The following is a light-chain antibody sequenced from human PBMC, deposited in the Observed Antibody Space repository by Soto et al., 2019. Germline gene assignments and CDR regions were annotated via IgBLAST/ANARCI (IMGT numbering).Light chain of an antibody. CDR2: EVN. V-gene: IGLV2-23*02. Sequence: SVLTQPAAVSGSTGQSITISCTGTSSDVGYYNLVSWYQQHPGKATKLIIYEVNKRPSGFSNRFSGSKSGNTASLTISGLQAEDEADYYCCSYAGSTTHYVFGTGTKVTVL. CDR3: CSYAGSTTHYV. CDR1: SSDVGYYNL. J-gene: IGLJ1*01.